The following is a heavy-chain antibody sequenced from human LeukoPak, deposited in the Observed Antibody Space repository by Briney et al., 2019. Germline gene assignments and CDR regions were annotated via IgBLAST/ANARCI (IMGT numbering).Heavy chain of an antibody. V-gene: IGHV4-59*01. D-gene: IGHD3-10*01. CDR3: ARAYGSGSAALDY. Sequence: PSETLSLTCTVSGGSISSYYWSWIRQPPGKGLEWIGYIYYSGSTNYNPSLKSRVTISVDTSKNQSSLKLSSVTAADTAVYYCARAYGSGSAALDYWGQGTLVTVSS. J-gene: IGHJ4*02. CDR1: GGSISSYY. CDR2: IYYSGST.